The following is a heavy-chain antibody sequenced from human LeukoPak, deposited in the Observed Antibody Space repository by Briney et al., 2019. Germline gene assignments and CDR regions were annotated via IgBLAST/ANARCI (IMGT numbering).Heavy chain of an antibody. CDR2: IYPGDSDT. J-gene: IGHJ5*02. CDR3: ARHGGYCSSTSCFNTRFDP. D-gene: IGHD2-2*01. Sequence: GESLKISCRGSGYSFPSSWIGWVRQMPGKGLEWMGIIYPGDSDTRYSPSFQGQVTISADKSISTAYLQWSSLKASDTAMYYCARHGGYCSSTSCFNTRFDPWGQGTLVTVSS. CDR1: GYSFPSSW. V-gene: IGHV5-51*01.